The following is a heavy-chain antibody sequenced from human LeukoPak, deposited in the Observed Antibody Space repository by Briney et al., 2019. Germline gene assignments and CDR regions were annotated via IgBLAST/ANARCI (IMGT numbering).Heavy chain of an antibody. D-gene: IGHD5-24*01. CDR1: GFTLSSYW. J-gene: IGHJ4*02. V-gene: IGHV3-7*03. CDR3: ARSRDGALGY. CDR2: IKQDGSEK. Sequence: PGGSLRLSCATSGFTLSSYWMHWVRQAPGKGLEWVANIKQDGSEKYYVDSVKGRFTISRDNAKNTLYLQMNSLRAEDTAVYYCARSRDGALGYWGQGTLVTVSS.